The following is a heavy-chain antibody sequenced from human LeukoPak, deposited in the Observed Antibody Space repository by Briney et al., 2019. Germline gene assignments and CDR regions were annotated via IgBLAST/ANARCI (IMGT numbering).Heavy chain of an antibody. V-gene: IGHV1-2*02. CDR3: VRDRTKYCSSTSCPLDY. CDR1: GYSFTGYY. CDR2: INPYSGGT. Sequence: ASVKVSCKASGYSFTGYYMHWVRQSPGQGLEWMGWINPYSGGTNYAQKFQGRVTMTRDTSISTAYMELSRLRSDDTAVYYCVRDRTKYCSSTSCPLDYWGQGTLVTVSS. J-gene: IGHJ4*02. D-gene: IGHD2-2*01.